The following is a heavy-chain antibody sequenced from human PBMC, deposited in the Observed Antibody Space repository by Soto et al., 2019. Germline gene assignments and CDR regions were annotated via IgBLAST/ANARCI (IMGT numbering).Heavy chain of an antibody. J-gene: IGHJ4*02. V-gene: IGHV3-30*18. D-gene: IGHD5-18*01. Sequence: PGGSLRLSCVASGFTFSSYGMHWVRQAPGKGLEWVAIISYDGSNTYYADSVKGRFTISRDNSKNTLYLQMNSLRAEDTAVCYCAKGGIFVDTALAYWGQGTLVTVSS. CDR3: AKGGIFVDTALAY. CDR1: GFTFSSYG. CDR2: ISYDGSNT.